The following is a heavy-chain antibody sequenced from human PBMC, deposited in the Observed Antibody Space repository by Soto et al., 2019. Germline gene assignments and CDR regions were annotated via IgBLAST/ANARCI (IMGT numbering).Heavy chain of an antibody. CDR3: AREETAWPLAYGLDV. V-gene: IGHV3-21*01. CDR2: ISSRSDT. CDR1: GFSFSTYI. D-gene: IGHD2-21*02. Sequence: PGGSLRLSCAASGFSFSTYIMNWVRQSPGKGLEWVSSISSRSDTYYADSVKGRFTISRDNAKNSVSLQMDSLRAEDAAAYYCAREETAWPLAYGLDVWGQGTTVTVSS. J-gene: IGHJ6*02.